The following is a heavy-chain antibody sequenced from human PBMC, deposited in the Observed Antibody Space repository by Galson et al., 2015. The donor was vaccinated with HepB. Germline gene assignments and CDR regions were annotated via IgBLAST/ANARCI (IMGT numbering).Heavy chain of an antibody. CDR3: AREACSSTSCRFDY. V-gene: IGHV3-21*01. J-gene: IGHJ4*02. CDR2: ISSSSSGTYI. CDR1: RFTFSTYS. D-gene: IGHD2-2*01. Sequence: SLRLSCAASRFTFSTYSMNWVRQAPGKGLEWVSSISSSSSGTYIYYADSVKGRFTISRDNAKNSLYLQMNSLRAEDTAVYYCAREACSSTSCRFDYWGQGTLVTVSS.